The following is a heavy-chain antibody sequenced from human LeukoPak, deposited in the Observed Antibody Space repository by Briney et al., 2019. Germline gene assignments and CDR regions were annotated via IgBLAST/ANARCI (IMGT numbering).Heavy chain of an antibody. D-gene: IGHD6-13*01. Sequence: GASVKVSCKASGYTFTNHAMHWVRQAPGQGLEWMGWIDTANGNTKYLQKFQGRVTITRDTSPRIVYVELSSLRFEDTAVYYCARPGASSPGNWFASWGQGTLVTVSS. CDR3: ARPGASSPGNWFAS. J-gene: IGHJ5*01. V-gene: IGHV1-3*04. CDR1: GYTFTNHA. CDR2: IDTANGNT.